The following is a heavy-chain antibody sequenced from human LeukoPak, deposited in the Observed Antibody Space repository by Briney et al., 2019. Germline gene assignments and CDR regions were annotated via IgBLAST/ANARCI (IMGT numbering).Heavy chain of an antibody. J-gene: IGHJ6*03. CDR2: IRSSSSTI. CDR1: GFTFSSYS. Sequence: PGGSLRLSCAASGFTFSSYSMNWVRQAPGKALVCGSYIRSSSSTIYYADSAKGRFTISRDNAKNSLYLQMNSLRAEDTAVYYCARDQPKHKYSYYYYYYMDVWGKGTTVTVSS. V-gene: IGHV3-48*01. D-gene: IGHD5-18*01. CDR3: ARDQPKHKYSYYYYYYMDV.